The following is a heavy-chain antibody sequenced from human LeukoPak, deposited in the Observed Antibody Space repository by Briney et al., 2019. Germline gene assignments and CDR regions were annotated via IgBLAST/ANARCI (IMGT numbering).Heavy chain of an antibody. CDR1: GFTFSSYS. V-gene: IGHV3-21*01. J-gene: IGHJ4*02. Sequence: GGSLRLSCAASGFTFSSYSMNWVRQAPGKGLEWASSISSSSSYIYYADSVKGRFTISRDNAKNSLYLQMNSLRAEDTAVYYCARGDGDYSPNDYWGQGTLVTVSS. CDR2: ISSSSSYI. D-gene: IGHD4-17*01. CDR3: ARGDGDYSPNDY.